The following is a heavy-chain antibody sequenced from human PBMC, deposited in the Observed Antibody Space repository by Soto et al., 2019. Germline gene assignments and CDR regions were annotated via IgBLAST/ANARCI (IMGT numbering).Heavy chain of an antibody. CDR2: IYSGGST. CDR1: GFTVSSNY. Sequence: PGGSLRLSCAASGFTVSSNYMSWVRQAPGKGLEWVSVIYSGGSTYYADSVKGRFTISRDNSKNTLYLQMNSLRAEDTAVYYCARGFVVPAATPQLKYYYYGMDVWGQGTTVTVSS. CDR3: ARGFVVPAATPQLKYYYYGMDV. J-gene: IGHJ6*02. D-gene: IGHD2-2*01. V-gene: IGHV3-66*01.